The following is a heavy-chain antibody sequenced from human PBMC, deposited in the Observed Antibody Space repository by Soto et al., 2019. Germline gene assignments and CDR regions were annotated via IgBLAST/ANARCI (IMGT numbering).Heavy chain of an antibody. D-gene: IGHD2-15*01. J-gene: IGHJ4*02. CDR3: ARVRAALVDY. Sequence: QVQLQESGPGLVKPSQSLSLTYTGSGGSISSGGSYWSCIRQHPGKGLEWIGYIYYSGRTYYNPSLKSRLTISVDTSKNQFSLRLSSVTAADTAVYYCARVRAALVDYWGQGTLVTVSS. CDR1: GGSISSGGSY. V-gene: IGHV4-31*03. CDR2: IYYSGRT.